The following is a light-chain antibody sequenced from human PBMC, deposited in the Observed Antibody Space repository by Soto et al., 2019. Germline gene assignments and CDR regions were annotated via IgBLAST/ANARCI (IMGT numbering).Light chain of an antibody. CDR1: QNINNY. CDR3: QQYENLPT. CDR2: DAS. V-gene: IGKV1-33*01. J-gene: IGKJ5*01. Sequence: DIQMTQSPSSLSASVGPRVTISCQASQNINNYLNWYKQKPGRAPKLLIYDASNLEAGVPSRFRGSGSGTDFTFTISRLQPEDIATYYCQQYENLPTFGQGTRLEIK.